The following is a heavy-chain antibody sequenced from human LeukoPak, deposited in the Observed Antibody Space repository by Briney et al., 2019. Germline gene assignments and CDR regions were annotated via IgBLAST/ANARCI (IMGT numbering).Heavy chain of an antibody. CDR2: MNPNSGNT. V-gene: IGHV1-8*01. J-gene: IGHJ4*02. CDR3: ARDGGYSSSPYYFDY. Sequence: ASVKVSCKASGYTFTSYDINWVRQPTGQGLEWMGWMNPNSGNTGYAQKFQGRVTMTRNTSISTAYMELSSLRSEDTAVYYCARDGGYSSSPYYFDYWGQGTLVTVSS. D-gene: IGHD6-13*01. CDR1: GYTFTSYD.